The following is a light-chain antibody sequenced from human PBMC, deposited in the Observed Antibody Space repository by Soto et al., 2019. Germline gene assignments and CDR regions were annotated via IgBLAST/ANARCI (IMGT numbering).Light chain of an antibody. Sequence: DVQMTQSPSSLSASVGDRVTITCRASQDINSYLAWYQQKPGNAPKSLIYAASSLQTGVPSRFRSSESRTDFTLTINNLQPEDSATYYCQQYNISPLTFGGGTKVEIK. CDR1: QDINSY. J-gene: IGKJ4*01. V-gene: IGKV1D-16*01. CDR3: QQYNISPLT. CDR2: AAS.